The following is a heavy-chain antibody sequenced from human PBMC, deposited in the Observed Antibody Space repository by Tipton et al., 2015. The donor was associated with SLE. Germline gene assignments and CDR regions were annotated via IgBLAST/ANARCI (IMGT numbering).Heavy chain of an antibody. Sequence: SLRLSCAVSGFTFSSFSMNWVRQAPGKGLEWVAFIWYDGSNKYYGDSVKGRFTISRDNSKNTVDLQMNSLRAEDTAVYYCASGWDFGRWGQGILVTVSS. J-gene: IGHJ4*02. CDR1: GFTFSSFS. V-gene: IGHV3-33*08. D-gene: IGHD3-16*01. CDR2: IWYDGSNK. CDR3: ASGWDFGR.